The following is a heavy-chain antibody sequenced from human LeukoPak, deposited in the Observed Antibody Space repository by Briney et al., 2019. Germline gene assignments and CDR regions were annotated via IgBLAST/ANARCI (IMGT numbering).Heavy chain of an antibody. D-gene: IGHD3-16*01. Sequence: ASVKVSCKVSGYTLTELSMHWVRQAPGKGLEWMRGFDPEDGETIYAQKFQGRVTMTEDTSTDTAYMELSSLRSEDTAVYYCATDVILPVGVDYWGQGTLVTVSS. CDR2: FDPEDGET. V-gene: IGHV1-24*01. CDR1: GYTLTELS. CDR3: ATDVILPVGVDY. J-gene: IGHJ4*02.